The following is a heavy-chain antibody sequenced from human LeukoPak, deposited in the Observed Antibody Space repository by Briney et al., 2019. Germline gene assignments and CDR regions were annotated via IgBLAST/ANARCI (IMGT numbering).Heavy chain of an antibody. V-gene: IGHV7-4-1*02. CDR1: GYTFTSHA. CDR3: ARDRGSRISSSSNWFDP. Sequence: ASVKVSCKASGYTFTSHAMNWVRQAPGQGLEWMGWINTNTGNPTYAQGFTGRFVFSLDTSVSTAYLQISSLKAEDTAVYYCARDRGSRISSSSNWFDPWGQGTLVTVSS. CDR2: INTNTGNP. J-gene: IGHJ5*02. D-gene: IGHD6-13*01.